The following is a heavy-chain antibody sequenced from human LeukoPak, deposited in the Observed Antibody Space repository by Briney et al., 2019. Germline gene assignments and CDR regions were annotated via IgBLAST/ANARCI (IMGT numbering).Heavy chain of an antibody. CDR2: INPNSGGT. CDR1: GYTFTGYY. V-gene: IGHV1-2*02. J-gene: IGHJ4*02. D-gene: IGHD5-18*01. CDR3: ARDLGVGYGYFDY. Sequence: ASVKVSCKASGYTFTGYYMHGVRQAPGQGLEWMGWINPNSGGTKYAQKFQGRVTITRDTSISTAYMELSRLRSDNTAVYYCARDLGVGYGYFDYWGQGTLVTVSS.